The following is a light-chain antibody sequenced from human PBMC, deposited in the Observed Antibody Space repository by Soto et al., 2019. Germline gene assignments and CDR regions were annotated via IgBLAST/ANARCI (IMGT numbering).Light chain of an antibody. V-gene: IGKV3-20*01. CDR3: QQYGSSRWT. CDR2: GAS. CDR1: QSVSSIY. Sequence: EIVLTQSPGTLSLSPGERATLSCRASQSVSSIYLAWYKQKLGQAPRLLIYGASSRATGIPDRFSGSGSGTDFTLTISRLEPEDFAENYCQQYGSSRWTFGQGTKVEI. J-gene: IGKJ1*01.